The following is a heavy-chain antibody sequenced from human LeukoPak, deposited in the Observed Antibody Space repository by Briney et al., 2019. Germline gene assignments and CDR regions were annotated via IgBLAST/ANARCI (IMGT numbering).Heavy chain of an antibody. CDR1: GFTFSSYA. CDR3: ARDLAAGNY. V-gene: IGHV3-23*01. J-gene: IGHJ4*02. CDR2: ISGSGGST. Sequence: PGGSLRLSCAASGFTFSSYAMSWVRQAPGKGLEWVSAISGSGGSTYYSDSVRGRFTISRDNSKNTVYLQMNNLRTDDTAVYYCARDLAAGNYWGQGTLVSVSS. D-gene: IGHD6-25*01.